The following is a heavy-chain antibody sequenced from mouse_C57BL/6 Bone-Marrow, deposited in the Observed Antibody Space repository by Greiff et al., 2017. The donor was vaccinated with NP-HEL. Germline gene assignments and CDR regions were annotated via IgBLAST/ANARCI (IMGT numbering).Heavy chain of an antibody. CDR1: GYTFTSYW. V-gene: IGHV1-50*01. J-gene: IGHJ2*01. CDR2: IDPSDSYT. CDR3: ARFTTVVAFDY. Sequence: VQLQQPGAELVKPGASVKLSCKASGYTFTSYWMQWVKQRPGQGLEWIGEIDPSDSYTNYNQKFKGKATLTVDTSSSTAYMQLSRLTSEDSAVYYCARFTTVVAFDYWGQGTTLTVSS. D-gene: IGHD1-1*01.